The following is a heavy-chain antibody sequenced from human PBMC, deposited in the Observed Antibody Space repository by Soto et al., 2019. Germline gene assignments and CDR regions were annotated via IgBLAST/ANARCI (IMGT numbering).Heavy chain of an antibody. V-gene: IGHV1-69*01. Sequence: QVQLVQYGAEVKKPGSSVNVSCKASGGTFISYAISWVRQAPGQGREWMGGIIPIFGTANYAQKFQGRVTITADESPSTAYMELSSLRSEDTAVYYCARGGRGWYVYYYYGMAVWGQGTTVTVS. CDR1: GGTFISYA. CDR2: IIPIFGTA. D-gene: IGHD6-19*01. CDR3: ARGGRGWYVYYYYGMAV. J-gene: IGHJ6*02.